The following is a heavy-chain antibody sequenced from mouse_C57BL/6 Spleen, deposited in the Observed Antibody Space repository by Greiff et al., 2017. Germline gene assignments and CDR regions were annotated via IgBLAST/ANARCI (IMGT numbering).Heavy chain of an antibody. CDR1: GFTFSDYY. J-gene: IGHJ4*01. V-gene: IGHV5-16*01. CDR3: ARADAMDY. CDR2: INYDGSST. Sequence: EVQRVESEGGLVQPGSSMKLSCTASGFTFSDYYMAWVRQVPEKGLEWVANINYDGSSTYYLDSLKSRFIISRDNAKNILYLQMSSLKSEDTATYYCARADAMDYWGQGTSVTVSS.